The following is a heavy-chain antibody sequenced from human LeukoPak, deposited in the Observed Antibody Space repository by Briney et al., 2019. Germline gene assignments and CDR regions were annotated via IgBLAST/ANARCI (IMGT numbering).Heavy chain of an antibody. D-gene: IGHD2-15*01. Sequence: ASVKVSCKASGYTFTDYYLHWVRQASRQGLEWMGWINPSSGATNYAQKFQGRVTMTRDTSISTAYMELSGLRSDDTAVYYCARDVGHIPFDIWGQGTMVTVSS. CDR2: INPSSGAT. V-gene: IGHV1-2*02. CDR1: GYTFTDYY. J-gene: IGHJ3*02. CDR3: ARDVGHIPFDI.